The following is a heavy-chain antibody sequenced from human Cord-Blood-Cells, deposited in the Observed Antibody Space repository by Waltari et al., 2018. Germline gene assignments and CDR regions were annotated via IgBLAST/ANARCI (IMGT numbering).Heavy chain of an antibody. CDR3: ARAAVATWYFDY. CDR2: ISYDGSNK. Sequence: QVQLVESGGGVVQPGRSLRLSCAASGFTFSSYAMHWVRQAPGKGLGWVGVISYDGSNKYYADSVKGRFTISRDNSKNTLYLQMNSLGAEDTAVYYCARAAVATWYFDYWGQGTLVTVSS. CDR1: GFTFSSYA. V-gene: IGHV3-30-3*01. D-gene: IGHD5-12*01. J-gene: IGHJ4*02.